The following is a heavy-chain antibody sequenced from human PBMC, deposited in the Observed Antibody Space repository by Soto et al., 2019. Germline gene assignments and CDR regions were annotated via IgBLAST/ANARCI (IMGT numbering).Heavy chain of an antibody. CDR1: GDSITSSSYY. V-gene: IGHV4-39*01. J-gene: IGHJ4*02. Sequence: SETLSLTCTVSGDSITSSSYYWGWIRQPPGKGLECIANIYYDGNTYYNPSLKSRVTISLDTSKNQFSLTLNSVTAADTAVYYCARSTITPRLYMYPFDSWGQGTLVPSPQ. CDR2: IYYDGNT. CDR3: ARSTITPRLYMYPFDS. D-gene: IGHD3-3*01.